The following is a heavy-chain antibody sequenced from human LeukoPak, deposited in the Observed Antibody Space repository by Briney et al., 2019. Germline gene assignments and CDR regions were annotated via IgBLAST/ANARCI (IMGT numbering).Heavy chain of an antibody. Sequence: GGALRLSCAASGFTSSTYALHWVRQAPGKGLEGVAVISYDDGSNKYYADSVKGRFTISRDNSKKTLYLQMNSLRTEDTAVYYCARESGGNTPYYFDYWGQGTLVTVSS. J-gene: IGHJ4*02. D-gene: IGHD2-2*02. CDR3: ARESGGNTPYYFDY. CDR1: GFTSSTYA. CDR2: ISYDDGSNK. V-gene: IGHV3-30*04.